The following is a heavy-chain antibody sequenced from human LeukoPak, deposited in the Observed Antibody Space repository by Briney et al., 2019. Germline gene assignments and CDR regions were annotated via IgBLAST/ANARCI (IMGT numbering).Heavy chain of an antibody. V-gene: IGHV4-34*01. J-gene: IGHJ4*02. Sequence: SETLSLTCAVYGGSFSDYYWSWIRQPPGKGLEWIGEINHSGSTNYNPSLKSRVTISVDTSKNQFSLKLSSVTAADTAVYYCARDPGESGSREGDCFDYWGQGTLVTVSS. CDR1: GGSFSDYY. D-gene: IGHD1-26*01. CDR2: INHSGST. CDR3: ARDPGESGSREGDCFDY.